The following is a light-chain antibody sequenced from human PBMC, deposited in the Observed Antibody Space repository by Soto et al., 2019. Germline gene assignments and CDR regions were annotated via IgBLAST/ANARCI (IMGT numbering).Light chain of an antibody. J-gene: IGLJ3*02. CDR3: QTLASGTRV. CDR1: TGHNNYV. CDR2: LSSDGKY. Sequence: QPVLTQSPSASASLGASVKLTCTLTTGHNNYVIAWHQQQPEKGPRSLMKLSSDGKYIKGDGIPDRFSGSSSGAERYLSISSLQSEDEADYYCQTLASGTRVFGGGTKLTVL. V-gene: IGLV4-69*01.